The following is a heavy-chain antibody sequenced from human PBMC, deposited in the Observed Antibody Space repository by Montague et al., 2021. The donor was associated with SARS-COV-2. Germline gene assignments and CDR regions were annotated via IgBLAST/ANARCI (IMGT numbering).Heavy chain of an antibody. CDR3: ARDLVVTDGISDY. J-gene: IGHJ4*02. Sequence: SLRLSCAASGFTFSYFEMNWVRQAPGKGLEWTSYISGAGTTIYYADSVKSRFTISRDNAKNSLYLQMNSLRAEDTAVYYCARDLVVTDGISDYWGQGTLVTVSS. CDR2: ISGAGTTI. D-gene: IGHD2-8*02. CDR1: GFTFSYFE. V-gene: IGHV3-48*03.